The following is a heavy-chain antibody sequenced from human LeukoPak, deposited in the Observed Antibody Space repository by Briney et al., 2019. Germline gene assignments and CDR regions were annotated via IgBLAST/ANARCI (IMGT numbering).Heavy chain of an antibody. CDR2: INPNSGGT. V-gene: IGHV1-2*02. J-gene: IGHJ4*02. CDR1: GYTLSGYY. D-gene: IGHD3-22*01. Sequence: ASVKVSCKASGYTLSGYYIHWVRQAPGQGLEWMGWINPNSGGTLYSQKFQGRVTMTRDTSLRTLYMDLRRLRSDDTAVYYCARGYYESSGYSFDFWGLGTLVTVFS. CDR3: ARGYYESSGYSFDF.